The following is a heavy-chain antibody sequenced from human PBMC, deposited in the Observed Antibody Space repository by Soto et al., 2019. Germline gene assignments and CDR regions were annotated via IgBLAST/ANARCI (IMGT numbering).Heavy chain of an antibody. D-gene: IGHD2-15*01. CDR2: ISSSSSTI. CDR1: EFTFSSYS. V-gene: IGHV3-48*02. CDR3: VRDSLDIVVVVAALDFQH. J-gene: IGHJ1*01. Sequence: EVQLVESGGGLVQPGGSLRLSCAASEFTFSSYSMNWVRQAPGKGLEWVSYISSSSSTIYYADSVKGRFTISRDNAKNSLYLQMNSLRDEDTAVYYCVRDSLDIVVVVAALDFQHWGQGTLVTVSS.